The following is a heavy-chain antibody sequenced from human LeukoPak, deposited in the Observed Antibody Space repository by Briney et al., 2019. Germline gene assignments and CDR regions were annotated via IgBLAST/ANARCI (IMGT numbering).Heavy chain of an antibody. J-gene: IGHJ6*03. V-gene: IGHV3-9*03. CDR3: AREADYYDSSGYPGYYMDV. CDR1: GFTFDGYA. Sequence: GGSLRLSCAASGFTFDGYAMHWVRHAPGKGLEWVSGISWNSGSIGYADSVKGRFTISRDNAKNSLYLQMNSLRAEDMALYYCAREADYYDSSGYPGYYMDVWGKGTTVTVSS. D-gene: IGHD3-22*01. CDR2: ISWNSGSI.